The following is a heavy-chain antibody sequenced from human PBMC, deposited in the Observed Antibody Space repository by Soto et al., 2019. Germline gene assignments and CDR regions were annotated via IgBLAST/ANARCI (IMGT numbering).Heavy chain of an antibody. D-gene: IGHD3-16*02. CDR2: IYYSRST. J-gene: IGHJ6*02. CDR1: GGSISSYY. CDR3: ARGRSHHYYYGMDV. V-gene: IGHV4-59*01. Sequence: QVQLQESGPGLVKPSETLSLTCTVSGGSISSYYWSWIRQPPGRGLEWIGYIYYSRSTNYNPSLKSRVTISVDTSKNQFSLKLSSVTAADTAVYYCARGRSHHYYYGMDVWGQGTTVTVSS.